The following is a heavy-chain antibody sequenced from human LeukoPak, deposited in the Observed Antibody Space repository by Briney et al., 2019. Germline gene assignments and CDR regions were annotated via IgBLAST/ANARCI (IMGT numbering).Heavy chain of an antibody. CDR1: GGSISSYY. CDR3: ARMYYDSSGDWFDP. J-gene: IGHJ5*02. CDR2: IYYSGST. V-gene: IGHV4-59*01. D-gene: IGHD3-22*01. Sequence: PSEXLSLTCTVSGGSISSYYWSWIRQPPGKGLEWIGYIYYSGSTNYNPSLTSRVTISVDTSKNQFSLKLSSVTAADTAVYYCARMYYDSSGDWFDPWGQGTLVTVSS.